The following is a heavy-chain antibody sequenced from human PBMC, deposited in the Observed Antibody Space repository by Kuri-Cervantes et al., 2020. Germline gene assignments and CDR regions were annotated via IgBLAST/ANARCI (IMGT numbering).Heavy chain of an antibody. Sequence: ASVKVSCKASGYTFTSYYMHWVRQAPGQGLEWMGIINPSGGSTSYAQKFQGRVTMTRDTSTNTIYMEVRSLTSEDTAVYYCASEPKLEGGACDIWGRGTMVTVSS. CDR3: ASEPKLEGGACDI. D-gene: IGHD1-1*01. V-gene: IGHV1-46*01. J-gene: IGHJ3*02. CDR2: INPSGGST. CDR1: GYTFTSYY.